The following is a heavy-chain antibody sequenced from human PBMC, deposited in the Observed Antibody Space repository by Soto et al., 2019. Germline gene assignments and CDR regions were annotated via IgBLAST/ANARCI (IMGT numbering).Heavy chain of an antibody. CDR1: GFTFSSYG. CDR3: AKSYCSGGSCYQNFDY. D-gene: IGHD2-15*01. Sequence: GGSLRLSCAASGFTFSSYGMHWVRQAPGKGLEWVAVISYDGSNKYYADSVKGRFTISRDNSKNTLYLQMNNLRAEDTAVYYCAKSYCSGGSCYQNFDYWGQGTLVTVSS. V-gene: IGHV3-30*18. J-gene: IGHJ4*02. CDR2: ISYDGSNK.